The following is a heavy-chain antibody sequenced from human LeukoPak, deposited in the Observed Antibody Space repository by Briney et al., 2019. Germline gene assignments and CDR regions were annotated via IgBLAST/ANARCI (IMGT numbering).Heavy chain of an antibody. CDR2: IKPDGSEK. CDR1: GFTFSNYW. CDR3: ARDSSGYYYPDAFDI. D-gene: IGHD3-22*01. V-gene: IGHV3-7*04. Sequence: PGGSLRLSCAASGFTFSNYWMSWVRQAPGKGLEWVATIKPDGSEKYYVDSVKGRFTISRDNSNNSLFLQMDSLRAEDTAVYYCARDSSGYYYPDAFDIWGQGTMVTVSS. J-gene: IGHJ3*02.